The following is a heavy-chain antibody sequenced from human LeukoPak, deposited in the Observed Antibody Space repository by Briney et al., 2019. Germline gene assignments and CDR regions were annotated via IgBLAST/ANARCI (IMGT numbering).Heavy chain of an antibody. Sequence: GGSLRLSCAASGFTFSSYSMNWVRQAPGKGLEWVSSISSSSSYIYYADSVKGQFTISRDNAKNSLYLQMNSLRAEDTAVYYCARDDHDYYGPDVWGQGTTVTVSS. CDR3: ARDDHDYYGPDV. V-gene: IGHV3-21*01. CDR2: ISSSSSYI. D-gene: IGHD3-10*01. J-gene: IGHJ6*02. CDR1: GFTFSSYS.